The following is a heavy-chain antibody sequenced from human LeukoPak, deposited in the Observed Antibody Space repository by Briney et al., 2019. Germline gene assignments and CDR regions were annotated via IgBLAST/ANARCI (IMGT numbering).Heavy chain of an antibody. CDR2: INPGGIAT. Sequence: GGSLRLSCAASGFTFTTYSMTWVRQAPGKGLEWVSTINPGGIATYYADSVKGRFTISRDNSKNTVSLQMDSLRADDTAVYYCAKDRAGTPWADWGQGTLVTVSS. D-gene: IGHD1-1*01. CDR3: AKDRAGTPWAD. V-gene: IGHV3-23*01. CDR1: GFTFTTYS. J-gene: IGHJ4*02.